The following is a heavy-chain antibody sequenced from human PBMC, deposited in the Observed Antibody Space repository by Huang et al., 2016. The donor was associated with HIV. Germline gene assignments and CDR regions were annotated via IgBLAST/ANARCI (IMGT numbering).Heavy chain of an antibody. CDR2: IKKDESEK. J-gene: IGHJ6*02. V-gene: IGHV3-7*01. CDR1: TFTFGAYW. Sequence: VESGGRSVQPGGSIKLSCVGSTFTFGAYWMSWVRQPPGKGLEWVANIKKDESEKYYVDSVKGRFNISRDNARKVLFLEMDDLRVEDTAIYFCATKTAGMDIRGQGTTVTVSS. CDR3: ATKTAGMDI. D-gene: IGHD1-7*01.